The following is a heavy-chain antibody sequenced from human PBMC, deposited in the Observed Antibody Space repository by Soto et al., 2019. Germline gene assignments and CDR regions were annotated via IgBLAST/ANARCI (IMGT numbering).Heavy chain of an antibody. CDR1: GFTFSSYA. Sequence: GGSLRLSCAASGFTFSSYAMSWVRQAPGKGLEWVSAISGSGGSTYYADSVKGRFTISRDNSKNTLYLQMNSLRAEDTAVYFCAKGSTVHYYYHMDVWGKGTTVTVSS. V-gene: IGHV3-23*01. CDR2: ISGSGGST. J-gene: IGHJ6*03. CDR3: AKGSTVHYYYHMDV. D-gene: IGHD4-17*01.